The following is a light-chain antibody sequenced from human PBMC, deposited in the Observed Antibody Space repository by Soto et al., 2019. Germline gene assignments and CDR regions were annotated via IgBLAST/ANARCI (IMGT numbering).Light chain of an antibody. CDR2: GNT. CDR1: NSNIGAGYD. Sequence: QSVLTQPPSVSGAPGQRVTMSCTGSNSNIGAGYDVHWYQHLPGTAPKLLIYGNTIRPSGVPDRFSGSKSGTSASLAITGLQAEDEADYYCQSYDRSLRGYVFGTGTKLTVL. CDR3: QSYDRSLRGYV. V-gene: IGLV1-40*01. J-gene: IGLJ1*01.